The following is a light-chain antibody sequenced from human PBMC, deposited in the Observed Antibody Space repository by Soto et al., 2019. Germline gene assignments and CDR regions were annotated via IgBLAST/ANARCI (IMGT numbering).Light chain of an antibody. Sequence: IVLTQSAGTLSLSPGESATLSCRASQRFXSSYLAWYQQKPGQAPRLLXYGASSRATGIPDRLSGSGSGTDFTLTISRLDPEDCAVYFWQQYGSSPRTFGQGTKVDIK. CDR2: GAS. J-gene: IGKJ1*01. CDR1: QRFXSSY. V-gene: IGKV3-20*01. CDR3: QQYGSSPRT.